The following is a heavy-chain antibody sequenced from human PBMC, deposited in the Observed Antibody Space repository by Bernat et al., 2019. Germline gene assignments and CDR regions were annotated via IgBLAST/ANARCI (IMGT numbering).Heavy chain of an antibody. Sequence: EVQLVESGGGLGQPGGSLKLSCVASGFTFSGSAMHWVRQASGKGLEWVGRIRSKVKNYATAYAESVKGRFTISRDDSKNTAYLQMNSLKTEDTAVYYCTRAEFTIFGVVTKDFDIWGQGTMVTVSS. CDR2: IRSKVKNYAT. D-gene: IGHD3-3*01. CDR3: TRAEFTIFGVVTKDFDI. V-gene: IGHV3-73*01. CDR1: GFTFSGSA. J-gene: IGHJ3*02.